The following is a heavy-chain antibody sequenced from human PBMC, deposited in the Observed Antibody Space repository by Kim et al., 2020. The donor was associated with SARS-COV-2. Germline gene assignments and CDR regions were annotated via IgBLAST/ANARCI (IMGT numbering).Heavy chain of an antibody. D-gene: IGHD6-6*01. J-gene: IGHJ4*02. Sequence: YYADTVKGRFTLSRDNAKNSLYLQMNSLRAEDTAVYYCAREVSPGYFDYWGQGTLVTVSS. CDR3: AREVSPGYFDY. V-gene: IGHV3-11*04.